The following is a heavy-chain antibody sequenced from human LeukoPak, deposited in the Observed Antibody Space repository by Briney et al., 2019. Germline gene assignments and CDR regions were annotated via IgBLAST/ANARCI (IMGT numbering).Heavy chain of an antibody. CDR1: GGSISSGSYF. CDR2: IHTSGTT. Sequence: SETLSLTCTVSGGSISSGSYFWSWIRQPAGKGLEWIGRIHTSGTTNYNPSLKSRVTISIDRSKNQFSLKLSSVTATDTAMYYCTRGGGYDAFDIWGQGIMVTVSS. CDR3: TRGGGYDAFDI. D-gene: IGHD2-15*01. J-gene: IGHJ3*02. V-gene: IGHV4-61*02.